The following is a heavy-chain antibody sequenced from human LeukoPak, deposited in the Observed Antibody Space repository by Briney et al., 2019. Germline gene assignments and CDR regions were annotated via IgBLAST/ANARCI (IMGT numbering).Heavy chain of an antibody. CDR1: GGTFSSYA. J-gene: IGHJ4*02. Sequence: SVKVSCKASGGTFSSYAISWVRQAPGQGLEWMGGIIPIFGTANYAQKFQGRVTITADKSTSTAYMELSSLRSDDTAVYYCARDAYSSFFHFDYWGQGTLVTVSS. CDR2: IIPIFGTA. D-gene: IGHD6-6*01. V-gene: IGHV1-69*06. CDR3: ARDAYSSFFHFDY.